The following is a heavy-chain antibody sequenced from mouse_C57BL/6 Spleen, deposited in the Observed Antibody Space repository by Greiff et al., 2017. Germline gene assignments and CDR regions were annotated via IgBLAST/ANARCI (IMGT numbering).Heavy chain of an antibody. CDR1: GFTFSSYA. CDR3: AREGDVRAMDY. D-gene: IGHD3-3*01. CDR2: ISDGGSYT. V-gene: IGHV5-4*01. Sequence: EVKLVESGGGLVKPGGSLKLSCAASGFTFSSYAMSWVRQTPEKRLEWVATISDGGSYTYYPDNVKGRFTISRDNAKNNLYLQMSPLKSEDTAMYYCAREGDVRAMDYWGQGTSVTVSS. J-gene: IGHJ4*01.